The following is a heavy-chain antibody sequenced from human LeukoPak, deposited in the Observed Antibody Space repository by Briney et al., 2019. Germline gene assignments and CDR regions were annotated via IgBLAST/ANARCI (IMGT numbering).Heavy chain of an antibody. CDR3: AGITMVRGVGNWFDP. J-gene: IGHJ5*02. V-gene: IGHV1-18*01. CDR2: ISAYNGNT. Sequence: ASVKVSCKASGYTFTRYGISWVRQAPGQGLEWMGSISAYNGNTNYAQKLQGRVTMTTDTSTSTAYMELRSLRSNDTAVYYCAGITMVRGVGNWFDPWGQATLVTVSS. CDR1: GYTFTRYG. D-gene: IGHD3-10*01.